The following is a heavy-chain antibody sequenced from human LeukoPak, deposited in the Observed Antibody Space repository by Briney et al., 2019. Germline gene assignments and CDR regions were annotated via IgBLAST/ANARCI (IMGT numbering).Heavy chain of an antibody. J-gene: IGHJ6*02. Sequence: PSETLSLTCAVYGGSFGGYYRSWIRQPPGKGLEWIGEINHSGSTNYNPSLKSRVTISVDTSKNQFSLKLSSVTAADTAVYYCARATCSSTSCYLSAPYYYYGMDVWGQGTTVTVSS. D-gene: IGHD2-2*01. CDR2: INHSGST. CDR3: ARATCSSTSCYLSAPYYYYGMDV. V-gene: IGHV4-34*01. CDR1: GGSFGGYY.